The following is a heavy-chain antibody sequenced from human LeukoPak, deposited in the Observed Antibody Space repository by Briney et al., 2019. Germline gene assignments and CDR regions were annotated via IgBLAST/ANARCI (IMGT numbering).Heavy chain of an antibody. CDR3: ANLGYCSSTSCLRGDAFDI. Sequence: GGSLRLSCAASGFTFSSYGMHWVRQAPGKGLEWVAVIWYDGSNKHYADSVKGRFTISRDNSKNTLYLQMNSLRAEDTAVYYCANLGYCSSTSCLRGDAFDIWGQGTMVTVSS. J-gene: IGHJ3*02. D-gene: IGHD2-2*01. CDR1: GFTFSSYG. V-gene: IGHV3-33*06. CDR2: IWYDGSNK.